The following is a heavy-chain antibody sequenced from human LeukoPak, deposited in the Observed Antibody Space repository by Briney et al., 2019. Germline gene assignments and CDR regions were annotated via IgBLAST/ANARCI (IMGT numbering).Heavy chain of an antibody. J-gene: IGHJ3*02. CDR2: IYYSGST. V-gene: IGHV4-31*03. CDR1: GGSISSGGYY. Sequence: SETLSLTCTVSGGSISSGGYYWSWIRQHPGKGLEWIGYIYYSGSTYYNPSLKSRVTISVDTSKNQFSLKPSSVTAADTAVYYCARKDSSGWYALEDAFDIWGQGTMVTVSS. D-gene: IGHD6-19*01. CDR3: ARKDSSGWYALEDAFDI.